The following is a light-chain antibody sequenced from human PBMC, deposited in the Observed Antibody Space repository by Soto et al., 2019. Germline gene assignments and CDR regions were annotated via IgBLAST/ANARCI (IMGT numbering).Light chain of an antibody. Sequence: EIVLTQSPGTLSLSPGERATLSCRASQNVRNNLAWYQQKPGQAPRLLTYDSSNRATAIPDRFSGSGSGTDFTLTISRLEPEDFALYYCQYYGRSPPLTFGGGTKVEIK. V-gene: IGKV3-20*01. J-gene: IGKJ4*01. CDR1: QNVRNN. CDR3: QYYGRSPPLT. CDR2: DSS.